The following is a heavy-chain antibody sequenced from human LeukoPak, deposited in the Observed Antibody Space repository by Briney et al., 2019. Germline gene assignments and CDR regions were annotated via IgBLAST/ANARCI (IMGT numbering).Heavy chain of an antibody. V-gene: IGHV3-74*01. D-gene: IGHD6-19*01. CDR1: GFTFSSNW. Sequence: SGGSLRLSCAASGFTFSSNWMHWVRQVPGKGLVWVSRINSDGSSTKYTDSVKGRFTISRDNAKNTLYLQVNSLRAEDTAVYYCALSSGWYSWGQGTLVTVSS. CDR2: INSDGSST. CDR3: ALSSGWYS. J-gene: IGHJ4*02.